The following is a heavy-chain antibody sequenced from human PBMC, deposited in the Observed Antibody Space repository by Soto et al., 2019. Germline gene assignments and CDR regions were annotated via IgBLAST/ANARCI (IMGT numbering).Heavy chain of an antibody. V-gene: IGHV3-21*01. CDR1: GFTFSSYS. D-gene: IGHD6-6*01. CDR3: ARPSYSSSLPYYYYGMDV. CDR2: ISSSSSYI. Sequence: GGSLRLSCAASGFTFSSYSMNWVRQAPGKGLEWVSSISSSSSYIYYADSVKGRFTISRDNAKNSLYLQMNSLRAEDTAVYYCARPSYSSSLPYYYYGMDVWGQGTTVTVSS. J-gene: IGHJ6*02.